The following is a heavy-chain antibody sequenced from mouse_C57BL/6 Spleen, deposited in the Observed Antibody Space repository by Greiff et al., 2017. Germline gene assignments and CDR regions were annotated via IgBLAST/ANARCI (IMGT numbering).Heavy chain of an antibody. V-gene: IGHV1-52*01. J-gene: IGHJ2*01. CDR3: ARRGPYYFDY. CDR1: GYTFTSYW. CDR2: IDPSDSET. Sequence: QVQLQQPAAELVRPGSSVKLSCKASGYTFTSYWMHWVKQRPIQGLEWIGNIDPSDSETHYNQKFKDKATLTVDKSSSTAYMQLSSLTSEDSAVYYGARRGPYYFDYWGQGTTLTVSS.